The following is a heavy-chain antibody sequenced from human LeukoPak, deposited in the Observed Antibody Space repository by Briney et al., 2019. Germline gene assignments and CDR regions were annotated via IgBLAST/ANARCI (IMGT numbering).Heavy chain of an antibody. V-gene: IGHV1-24*01. CDR3: ATAPPQYYYDSSGHYLFHY. D-gene: IGHD3-22*01. Sequence: ASVKVSCKVSGCTLTELSLHWVRQAPGKGLEWMGCFDPEDGETIYAQKFQGRVTMTGDTSTDTAYMELSSLRSEDTAMYYCATAPPQYYYDSSGHYLFHYWGQGTLVTVSS. J-gene: IGHJ4*02. CDR1: GCTLTELS. CDR2: FDPEDGET.